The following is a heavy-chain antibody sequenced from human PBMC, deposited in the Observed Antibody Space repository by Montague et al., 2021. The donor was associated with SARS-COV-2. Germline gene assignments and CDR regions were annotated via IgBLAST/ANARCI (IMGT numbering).Heavy chain of an antibody. V-gene: IGHV4-34*01. Sequence: SETLSLTCAVYGGSFICYYWSWIRQPPGKGLALIGQIHHTGSTIYKPSLKSRVTISEDTSKNQFSLKMTSVTAADTAVYYCARGGHQLRFGLDVWGQGTTVTVSS. J-gene: IGHJ6*02. CDR1: GGSFICYY. CDR2: IHHTGST. CDR3: ARGGHQLRFGLDV. D-gene: IGHD3-16*01.